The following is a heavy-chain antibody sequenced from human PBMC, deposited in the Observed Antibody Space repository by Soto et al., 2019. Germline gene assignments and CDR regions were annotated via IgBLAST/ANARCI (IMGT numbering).Heavy chain of an antibody. CDR2: IYYSGST. CDR3: ARGNIVATREQFDY. Sequence: SETLSLTCTVSGGSISSYHWSWIRQPPGKGLEWIGYIYYSGSTNYNPSLKSRVTISVDTSKNQFSLKLSSVTAADTAVYYCARGNIVATREQFDYWGQGTLVTVSS. D-gene: IGHD5-12*01. J-gene: IGHJ4*02. CDR1: GGSISSYH. V-gene: IGHV4-59*01.